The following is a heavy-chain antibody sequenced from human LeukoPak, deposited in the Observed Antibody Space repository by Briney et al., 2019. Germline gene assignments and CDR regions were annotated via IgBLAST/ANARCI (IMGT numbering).Heavy chain of an antibody. V-gene: IGHV3-21*04. J-gene: IGHJ4*02. CDR2: ISSRSSYI. Sequence: GGSLRLSCAASGFTFSTYTMNWVRQAPGKGLEWVSSISSRSSYIYYADSVKGRFTISRDNSKNTLYLQMNSLRVEDTAVFYCAKDDAWLQYNYWGQGTLVTVSS. D-gene: IGHD5-24*01. CDR3: AKDDAWLQYNY. CDR1: GFTFSTYT.